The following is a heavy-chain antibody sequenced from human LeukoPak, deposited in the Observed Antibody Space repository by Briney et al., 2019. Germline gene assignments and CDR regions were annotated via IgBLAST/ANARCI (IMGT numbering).Heavy chain of an antibody. CDR3: AKDQGIVGATFDY. D-gene: IGHD1-26*01. Sequence: PGGTLRLSCAASGFTFSSYGMSWVRQAPGKGLEWVSAISGSGGSTYYADSVEGRFTISRDNSKNTLYLQMNSLRAEDTAVYYCAKDQGIVGATFDYWGQGTLVTVSS. J-gene: IGHJ4*02. V-gene: IGHV3-23*01. CDR2: ISGSGGST. CDR1: GFTFSSYG.